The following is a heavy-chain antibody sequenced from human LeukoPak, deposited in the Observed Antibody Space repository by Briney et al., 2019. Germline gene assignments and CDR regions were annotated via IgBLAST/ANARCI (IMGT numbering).Heavy chain of an antibody. CDR3: ARQWGTSGSYYFWFDP. V-gene: IGHV5-51*01. CDR1: GYTFTSYW. J-gene: IGHJ5*02. D-gene: IGHD1-26*01. Sequence: GESLKISCKGSGYTFTSYWIAWVRQMPGKGLEWMGIIYPGDSDTRYSPSFQGQVTLSADKSISTAYLQWSSLKASDTAVYHCARQWGTSGSYYFWFDPWGQGTLVTVSS. CDR2: IYPGDSDT.